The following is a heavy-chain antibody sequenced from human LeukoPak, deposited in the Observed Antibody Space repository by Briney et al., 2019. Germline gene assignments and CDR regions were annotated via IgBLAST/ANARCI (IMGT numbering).Heavy chain of an antibody. CDR2: IYYSGSA. CDR3: ARDRAGYNYVDY. J-gene: IGHJ4*02. V-gene: IGHV4-31*03. D-gene: IGHD5-24*01. CDR1: GDSMISGGHY. Sequence: SQTLSLTCTVSGDSMISGGHYWTWIRQHPGRGLEGIGYIYYSGSAYYNPSLKSRVTMSVDTSENQFSLKVGSVTAADTAVYYCARDRAGYNYVDYWGQGTLVTVSS.